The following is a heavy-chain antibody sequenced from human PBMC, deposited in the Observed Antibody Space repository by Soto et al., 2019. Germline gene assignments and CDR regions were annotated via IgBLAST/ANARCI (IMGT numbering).Heavy chain of an antibody. D-gene: IGHD6-13*01. J-gene: IGHJ4*02. Sequence: LRLSCAASGFTVSSNYMSWVRQAPGKGLEWVSVIYSGGSTYYADSVKGRFTISRDNSKNTLYLQMNSLRAEDTAVYYCAREYSSSWSYFDYWGQGTLVTVSS. V-gene: IGHV3-53*01. CDR1: GFTVSSNY. CDR3: AREYSSSWSYFDY. CDR2: IYSGGST.